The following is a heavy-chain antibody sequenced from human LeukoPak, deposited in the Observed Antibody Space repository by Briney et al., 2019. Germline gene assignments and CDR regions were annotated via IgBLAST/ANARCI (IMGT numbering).Heavy chain of an antibody. D-gene: IGHD6-19*01. J-gene: IGHJ5*01. CDR3: AREGGRQWLVSGALDS. Sequence: SSETLSLTCTVSDDSVSSSRYYWTWIRQPPGKGLEWIGYIYHGSATYNPSLESRVTLSMDTSKNQYSLKMTSVTAADTAAYYCAREGGRQWLVSGALDSWGQGTLVTVSS. V-gene: IGHV4-61*01. CDR1: DDSVSSSRYY. CDR2: IYHGSA.